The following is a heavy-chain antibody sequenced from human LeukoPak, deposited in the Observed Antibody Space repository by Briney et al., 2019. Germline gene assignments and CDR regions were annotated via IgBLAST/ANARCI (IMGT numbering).Heavy chain of an antibody. V-gene: IGHV4-59*01. CDR2: IYYSGST. CDR3: AASMTTEPRFDY. CDR1: CGSIRSYY. J-gene: IGHJ4*02. D-gene: IGHD4-17*01. Sequence: SETLSLTCTVSCGSIRSYYWSWIRQPPGKGLEWIGYIYYSGSTNYNASLKSRVTISVDTSKNQFSLRLTSVTAADTAVYYCAASMTTEPRFDYWGQGILVTVSS.